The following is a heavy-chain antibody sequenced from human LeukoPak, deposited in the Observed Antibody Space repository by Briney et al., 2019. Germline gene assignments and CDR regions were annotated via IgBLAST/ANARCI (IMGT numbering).Heavy chain of an antibody. CDR2: INSDGSST. Sequence: PGGSLRLSCAASGFTFSSYWMHWVRQAPGKGLVWVSRINSDGSSTSYADSVKGRFTIFRDNAKNTLYLQMNSLRAEDTAVYYCARSARVVVTGHWGQGTLVTVSS. V-gene: IGHV3-74*01. J-gene: IGHJ4*02. CDR3: ARSARVVVTGH. D-gene: IGHD2-21*02. CDR1: GFTFSSYW.